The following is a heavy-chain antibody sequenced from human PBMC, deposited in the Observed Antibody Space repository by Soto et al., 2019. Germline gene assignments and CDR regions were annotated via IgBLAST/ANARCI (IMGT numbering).Heavy chain of an antibody. Sequence: PGGSLRLSCAASGFSLRSYAVTWVRQVPGKGLEWVAVISGTAESIYYADSVKGRFTISRDNSRSTVYLKMNFLRAEDTALYYCGKRPMIRANVFDLWGQGTMVTVSS. D-gene: IGHD3-10*01. V-gene: IGHV3-23*01. CDR2: ISGTAESI. CDR3: GKRPMIRANVFDL. CDR1: GFSLRSYA. J-gene: IGHJ3*01.